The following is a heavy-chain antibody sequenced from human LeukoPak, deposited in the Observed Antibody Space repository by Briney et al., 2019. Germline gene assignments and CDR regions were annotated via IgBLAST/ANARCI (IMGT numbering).Heavy chain of an antibody. CDR3: ARASYYYDTSGLGAFDI. V-gene: IGHV3-9*01. CDR2: INWDGSRI. D-gene: IGHD3-22*01. CDR1: GYTFDDHA. J-gene: IGHJ3*02. Sequence: GGSLRLSCAASGYTFDDHAMYWVRQVPGKGLEWVSGINWDGSRIGYADAVKGRFTISRDSDKNALYLEMNSLRAEDTALYYCARASYYYDTSGLGAFDIWGQGTLVT.